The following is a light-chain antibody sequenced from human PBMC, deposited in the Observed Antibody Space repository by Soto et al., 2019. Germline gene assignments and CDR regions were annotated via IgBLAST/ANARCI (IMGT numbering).Light chain of an antibody. CDR3: QQHGSSSWA. CDR1: QSVSSSY. J-gene: IGKJ1*01. Sequence: EIVLTQSPGTLSLSPGERATLSCRASQSVSSSYLAWYQQKAGQAPRLLIYGTSTRATGIPDRFSGSGSGTDFTLTISRLEPEDFAVYYCQQHGSSSWAFGQGTKVDIK. V-gene: IGKV3-20*01. CDR2: GTS.